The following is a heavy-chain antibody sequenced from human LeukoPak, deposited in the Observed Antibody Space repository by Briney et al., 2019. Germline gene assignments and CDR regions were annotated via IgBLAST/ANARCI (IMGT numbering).Heavy chain of an antibody. CDR1: GFTFSSYG. D-gene: IGHD3-22*01. V-gene: IGHV3-23*01. Sequence: PGGSLRLSCAASGFTFSSYGMSWVRQAPGKGLEWVSAISGSGGSTYYADSVKGRFTISRDNSKNTLYLQMNSLRAEDTAVYYCAKGKGPYYYDSSGYYTHFDYWGQGTLVTVSS. CDR3: AKGKGPYYYDSSGYYTHFDY. J-gene: IGHJ4*02. CDR2: ISGSGGST.